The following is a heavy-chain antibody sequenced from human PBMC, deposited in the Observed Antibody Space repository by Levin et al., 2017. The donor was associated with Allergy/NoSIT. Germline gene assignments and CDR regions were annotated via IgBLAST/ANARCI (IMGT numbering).Heavy chain of an antibody. CDR3: AQRPRSHWSKAVYYFDY. J-gene: IGHJ4*02. V-gene: IGHV2-5*02. CDR2: IYWDDDK. D-gene: IGHD6-13*01. Sequence: GSGPTLVKPTQSLTLTCTVSGFSLSTSGVGVGWIRQPPGKALEWLALIYWDDDKRYSPSLKSRVTITKDTSKNQVVLTMTNMDPVDTATYYCAQRPRSHWSKAVYYFDYWGQGTLVTVSS. CDR1: GFSLSTSGVG.